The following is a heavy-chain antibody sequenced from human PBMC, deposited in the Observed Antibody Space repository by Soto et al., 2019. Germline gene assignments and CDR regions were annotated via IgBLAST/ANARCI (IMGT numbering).Heavy chain of an antibody. CDR1: GGSISSYY. V-gene: IGHV4-59*01. CDR3: ARTRTEDWFDP. Sequence: SETLSLTCTVSGGSISSYYWSWIRQPPGKGLEWIGYIYYSGSTNYNPSLKSRVTISVDTSKNQFSLKLSSVTAADTAVYYCARTRTEDWFDPWGQGTLVTVSS. CDR2: IYYSGST. D-gene: IGHD4-17*01. J-gene: IGHJ5*02.